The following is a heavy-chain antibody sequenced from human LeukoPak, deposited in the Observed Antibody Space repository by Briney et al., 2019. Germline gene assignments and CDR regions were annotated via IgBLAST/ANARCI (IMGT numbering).Heavy chain of an antibody. D-gene: IGHD5/OR15-5a*01. J-gene: IGHJ2*01. CDR2: IYYSGSA. V-gene: IGHV4-59*08. Sequence: PSETLSLTCTVSGGSNSSYYWSWIRQPPGKGLEWIAYIYYSGSANYSPSLKTRVTISVDTSRDQFSLNLSSVTAADTAVYYCARTPVSYWHFDLWGRGTLVTVSS. CDR1: GGSNSSYY. CDR3: ARTPVSYWHFDL.